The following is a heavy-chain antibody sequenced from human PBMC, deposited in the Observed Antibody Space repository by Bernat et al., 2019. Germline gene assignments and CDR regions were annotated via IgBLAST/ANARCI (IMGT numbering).Heavy chain of an antibody. CDR3: AKENPLRSSLYYFDY. CDR2: ISYDGNDK. Sequence: QVQLVESGGGVVQPGRSLRLSCLVSGFTLSSYGVHWVRQAPGKGLEWVAAISYDGNDKYYADSVKGRFTISRDNSKNTLYLQMNSLRAEDTAVYYCAKENPLRSSLYYFDYWGQGTLVTVSS. V-gene: IGHV3-30*18. CDR1: GFTLSSYG. D-gene: IGHD1-14*01. J-gene: IGHJ4*02.